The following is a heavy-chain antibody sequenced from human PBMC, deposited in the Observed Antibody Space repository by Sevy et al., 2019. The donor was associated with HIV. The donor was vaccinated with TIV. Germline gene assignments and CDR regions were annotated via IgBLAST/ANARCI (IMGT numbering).Heavy chain of an antibody. J-gene: IGHJ6*02. D-gene: IGHD6-13*01. Sequence: SVKVSCKASGGTFSSYAISWVRQAPGQGLEWMGGIIPIFGTANYAQKFQGRVTITADESTSTAYMELSSLRSEDTAVYYCARNSLNSSSWELDGMDVWGQGTTVTVS. V-gene: IGHV1-69*13. CDR1: GGTFSSYA. CDR2: IIPIFGTA. CDR3: ARNSLNSSSWELDGMDV.